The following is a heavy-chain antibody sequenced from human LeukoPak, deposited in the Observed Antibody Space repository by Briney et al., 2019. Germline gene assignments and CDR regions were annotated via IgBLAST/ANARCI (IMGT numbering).Heavy chain of an antibody. V-gene: IGHV4-30-4*01. D-gene: IGHD3-22*01. CDR3: AREIKDYYDTYYFDY. Sequence: PSETLSLTCTVSGGSISSGDYYWSWIRQPPGKGLEWIGYIYYSGSTYYNPSLKSRVTISVDTSKNQFSLKLSSVTAADTAVYYCAREIKDYYDTYYFDYWGQGTLVTVSS. CDR2: IYYSGST. CDR1: GGSISSGDYY. J-gene: IGHJ4*02.